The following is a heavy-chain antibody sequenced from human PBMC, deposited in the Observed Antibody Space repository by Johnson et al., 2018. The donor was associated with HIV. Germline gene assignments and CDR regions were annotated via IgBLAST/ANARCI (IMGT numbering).Heavy chain of an antibody. CDR3: ARGNSVAARIGAFDI. CDR2: ISSSGSTI. Sequence: QVQLVESGGGLVKPGGSLRLSCVASGFTFSDYYMTWVRQAPGKGLEWVSYISSSGSTIYSADSVKGRFTISRDSSKNTLYLQMNSLRPEDTAVFYCARGNSVAARIGAFDIWGQGTMVTVSS. V-gene: IGHV3-11*04. D-gene: IGHD6-6*01. J-gene: IGHJ3*02. CDR1: GFTFSDYY.